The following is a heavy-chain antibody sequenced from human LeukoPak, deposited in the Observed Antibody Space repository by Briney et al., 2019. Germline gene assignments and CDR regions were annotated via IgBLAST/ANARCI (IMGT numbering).Heavy chain of an antibody. J-gene: IGHJ4*02. V-gene: IGHV3-7*05. CDR2: IKHDGSDK. CDR3: ARDSYSSSDY. CDR1: GFTFRSYW. D-gene: IGHD6-6*01. Sequence: GGSLRLSCAASGFTFRSYWMSWVRQAPGKGLEWVANIKHDGSDKYYVDSVKGRFTISRDNAKNSLYLQMNSLRAEDTAVYYCARDSYSSSDYWGQGTLVTVSS.